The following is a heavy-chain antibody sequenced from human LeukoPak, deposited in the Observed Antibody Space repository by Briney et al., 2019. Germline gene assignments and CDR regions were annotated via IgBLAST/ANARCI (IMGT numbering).Heavy chain of an antibody. J-gene: IGHJ5*02. V-gene: IGHV4-30-4*08. CDR3: ARGSILPGTPDIVVDHDTYAEYNWFDP. CDR1: GGSISSGDYY. D-gene: IGHD2-15*01. CDR2: IYYSGST. Sequence: PSQTLSLTCTVSGGSISSGDYYWSWIRQPPGKGLEWIGYIYYSGSTYYNPSLKSRVTISVDTSKSQFSLKLSSVTAADTAVYYCARGSILPGTPDIVVDHDTYAEYNWFDPWGQGTLVTVSS.